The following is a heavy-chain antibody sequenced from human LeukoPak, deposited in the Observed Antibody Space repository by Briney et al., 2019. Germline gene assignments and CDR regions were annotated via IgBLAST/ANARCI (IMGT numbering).Heavy chain of an antibody. CDR3: ARDLTLGKPDYFDH. CDR1: GFTFSSYG. D-gene: IGHD7-27*01. V-gene: IGHV3-30*03. J-gene: IGHJ4*02. Sequence: GGSLRLSCAASGFTFSSYGMHWVRQAPGRGLEWVAVTSLDGSNKLYTDTVRGRFIISRDNSKNTVYLQMGSLRAEDTAVYYCARDLTLGKPDYFDHWGQGTLVTVSS. CDR2: TSLDGSNK.